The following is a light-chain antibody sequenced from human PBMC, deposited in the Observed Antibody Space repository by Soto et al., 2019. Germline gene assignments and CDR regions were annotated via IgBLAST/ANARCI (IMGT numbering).Light chain of an antibody. CDR3: CSYAGSYTFGYV. Sequence: SALTQPRSVSGSPGHSVTISCPGTSSDVVGYNYVSWYQQHPGKAPKLMIYDVSKRPSGVPDRFSGSKSGNTASLTISGLQAEDEADYYCCSYAGSYTFGYVFGTGTKVTVL. CDR1: SSDVVGYNY. CDR2: DVS. V-gene: IGLV2-11*01. J-gene: IGLJ1*01.